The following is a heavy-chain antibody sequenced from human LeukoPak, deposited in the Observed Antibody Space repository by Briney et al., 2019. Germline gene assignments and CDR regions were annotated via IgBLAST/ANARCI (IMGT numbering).Heavy chain of an antibody. CDR1: GDSISRYY. D-gene: IGHD3-10*01. CDR3: ARVWMGSRGAFDI. V-gene: IGHV4-59*08. Sequence: PSETLSLTCTVSGDSISRYYWSWIRQPPGKGLEWIGCINDSGSTNYTPSLKSRVTISADTSKNQFSLKLSSVTAADTAVYYCARVWMGSRGAFDIWSQGTMVTVSS. J-gene: IGHJ3*02. CDR2: INDSGST.